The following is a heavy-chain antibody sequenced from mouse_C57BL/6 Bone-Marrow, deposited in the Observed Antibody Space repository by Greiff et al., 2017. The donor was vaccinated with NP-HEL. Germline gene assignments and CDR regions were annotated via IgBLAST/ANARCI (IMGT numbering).Heavy chain of an antibody. V-gene: IGHV14-4*01. CDR3: TTSGGWEDY. CDR1: GFNIKDDY. J-gene: IGHJ2*01. D-gene: IGHD3-3*01. CDR2: IDPENGDT. Sequence: VQLKQSGAELVRPGASVKLSCTASGFNIKDDYMHWVKQRPEQGLEWIGWIDPENGDTEYASKFQGKATITADTSSNTAYLQLSSLTSEDTAVYYCTTSGGWEDYWGQGTTLTVSS.